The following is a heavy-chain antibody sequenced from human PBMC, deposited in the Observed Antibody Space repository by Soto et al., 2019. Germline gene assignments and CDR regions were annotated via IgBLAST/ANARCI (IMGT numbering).Heavy chain of an antibody. CDR3: AKFEFAWSGYYSPFDY. D-gene: IGHD3-3*01. CDR1: GFTFSSYA. J-gene: IGHJ4*02. V-gene: IGHV3-23*01. Sequence: PGGSLRLSCAASGFTFSSYAMSWVRQAPGKGLEWVSAISGSGGSTYYADSVKGRFTISRDNSKNTLYLQMNSLRAEDTAVYYCAKFEFAWSGYYSPFDYWGQGTLVTVSS. CDR2: ISGSGGST.